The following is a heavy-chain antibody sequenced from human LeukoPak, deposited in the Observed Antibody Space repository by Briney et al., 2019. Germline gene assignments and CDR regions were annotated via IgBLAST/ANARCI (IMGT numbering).Heavy chain of an antibody. CDR2: ISAFNGNT. V-gene: IGHV1-18*01. D-gene: IGHD6-19*01. J-gene: IGHJ4*02. CDR1: GYTFTSYG. Sequence: ASVTVSCKASGYTFTSYGISWVRQAPGQGLEWMGWISAFNGNTNYAQKLQGRVTMTTDTSPSTAYMELRSLRSDDTAVYYCARHRLWRARLVNPLYYCDYWGQGTLVTVSS. CDR3: ARHRLWRARLVNPLYYCDY.